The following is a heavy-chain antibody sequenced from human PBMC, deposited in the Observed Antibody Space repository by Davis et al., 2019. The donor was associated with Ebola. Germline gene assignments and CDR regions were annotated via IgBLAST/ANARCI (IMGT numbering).Heavy chain of an antibody. CDR2: IYTSGST. CDR1: GGSISSYY. D-gene: IGHD5-18*01. Sequence: PSETLSLTCTVSGGSISSYYWSWIRQPAGKGLEWIGRIYTSGSTNYNPSLKSRVTMSVDTSKNQFSLKLSSVTAADTAVYYCAAGKRQLWFIQGIDYWGQGTLVTVSS. J-gene: IGHJ4*02. V-gene: IGHV4-4*07. CDR3: AAGKRQLWFIQGIDY.